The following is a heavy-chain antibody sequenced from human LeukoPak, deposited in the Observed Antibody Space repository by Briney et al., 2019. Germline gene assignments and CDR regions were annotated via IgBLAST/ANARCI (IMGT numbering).Heavy chain of an antibody. CDR2: IYHSGST. D-gene: IGHD2-15*01. J-gene: IGHJ3*02. CDR1: GFTFSSYE. CDR3: ARVAVVAATTPDAFDI. V-gene: IGHV4-38-2*01. Sequence: LRLSCAASGFTFSSYEMNWVRRAPGKGLEWIGSIYHSGSTYYNPSLKSRVTISVDTSKNQFSLKLSSVTAADTAVYYCARVAVVAATTPDAFDIWGQGTMVTVSS.